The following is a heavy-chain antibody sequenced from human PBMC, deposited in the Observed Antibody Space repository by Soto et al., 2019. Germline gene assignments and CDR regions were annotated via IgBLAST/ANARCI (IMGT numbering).Heavy chain of an antibody. D-gene: IGHD2-21*02. J-gene: IGHJ5*02. CDR2: INPNSGGT. CDR3: ARESDEIALDP. CDR1: GYTFTGYY. Sequence: ASVKVSCKASGYTFTGYYMHWVRQAPGQGLEWMGWINPNSGGTNYAQKSQGWVTMTRDTSISTAYMELSRLRSDDTAVYYCARESDEIALDPWGQGTLVTVSS. V-gene: IGHV1-2*04.